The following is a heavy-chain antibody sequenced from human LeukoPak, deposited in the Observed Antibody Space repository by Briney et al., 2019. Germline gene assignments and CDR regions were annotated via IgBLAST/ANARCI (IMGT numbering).Heavy chain of an antibody. J-gene: IGHJ5*02. V-gene: IGHV1-8*01. Sequence: ASVKVSCKASGYTFTSYDIYWVRQATGQGLEWMGWMNPNSGNTGYAQKFQGRVTMTRNTSISTAYMELSSLRSEDTAVYYCARGEGNYYDKNWFDPWGQGTLVTVSS. CDR2: MNPNSGNT. D-gene: IGHD3-22*01. CDR3: ARGEGNYYDKNWFDP. CDR1: GYTFTSYD.